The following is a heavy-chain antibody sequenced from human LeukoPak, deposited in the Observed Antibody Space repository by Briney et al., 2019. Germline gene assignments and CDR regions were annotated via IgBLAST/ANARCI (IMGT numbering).Heavy chain of an antibody. V-gene: IGHV4-61*01. CDR3: ARGPSGITGTYFDY. J-gene: IGHJ4*02. CDR1: GGSISSSSYY. CDR2: IYYSGST. D-gene: IGHD1-7*01. Sequence: PSETLSLTCTVSGGSISSSSYYWSWIRQPPGKGLEWIGYIYYSGSTNYNPSLKSRVTISVDTSKNQFSLKLSSVTAADTAVYYCARGPSGITGTYFDYWGQGTLVTVSS.